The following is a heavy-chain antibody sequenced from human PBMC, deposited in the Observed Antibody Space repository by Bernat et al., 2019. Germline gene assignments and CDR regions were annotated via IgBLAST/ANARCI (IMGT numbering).Heavy chain of an antibody. J-gene: IGHJ4*02. D-gene: IGHD5-18*01. CDR3: GRLAGQLAGDY. Sequence: EVQLVESGGGLVQPGGSLRLSCAASGFTFSSYWMSWVRQAPGKGLEWVANIKQDGSEKYYVDSVKGRFTISRDNAKNSLYLQMNSLRAEDTAVYYWGRLAGQLAGDYWGQGTLVTVSS. V-gene: IGHV3-7*04. CDR1: GFTFSSYW. CDR2: IKQDGSEK.